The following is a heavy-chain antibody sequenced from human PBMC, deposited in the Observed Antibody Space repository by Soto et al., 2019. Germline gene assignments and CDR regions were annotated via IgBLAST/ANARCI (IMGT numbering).Heavy chain of an antibody. CDR3: ARDPRRYCSGGSCYSSYYFDF. CDR2: IGGGDGST. CDR1: GFTFINYA. Sequence: EVQLLESGGGLVQPGGSLRLSCAASGFTFINYAMSWVRQAPGKGLEWVSTIGGGDGSTYYADSVKGRFTISRDNSNRALYLQMNCLRAEDTAVYYCARDPRRYCSGGSCYSSYYFDFWGQGTLVTVSS. V-gene: IGHV3-23*01. J-gene: IGHJ4*02. D-gene: IGHD2-15*01.